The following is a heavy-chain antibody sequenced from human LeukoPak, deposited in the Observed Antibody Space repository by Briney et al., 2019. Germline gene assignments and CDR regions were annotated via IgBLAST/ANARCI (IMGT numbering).Heavy chain of an antibody. CDR2: IRSKAYGGTT. Sequence: PGGSLRLSCAASGFTFDDYAMSWFRQAPGKGLEWVGFIRSKAYGGTTEYAASVKGRFTISRDDSKSIAYLQMNSLKTEDTAVYYCTRGPPIPYCSGGSCYYIDYYYYMDVWGKGTTVTVSS. CDR3: TRGPPIPYCSGGSCYYIDYYYYMDV. J-gene: IGHJ6*03. CDR1: GFTFDDYA. D-gene: IGHD2-15*01. V-gene: IGHV3-49*03.